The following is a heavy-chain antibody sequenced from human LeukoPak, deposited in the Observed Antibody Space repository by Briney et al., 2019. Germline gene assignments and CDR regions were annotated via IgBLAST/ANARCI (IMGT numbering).Heavy chain of an antibody. D-gene: IGHD1-26*01. Sequence: GGSLRLSCAASGFTFSSYAMNWVRQAPGKGLEWVSYISSSPNTIYYADSVKGRFTISRDNAKNSLYLQMNSLRAEDTAVYYCARDREGTDYWGQGTLVTVSS. V-gene: IGHV3-48*01. CDR2: ISSSPNTI. CDR1: GFTFSSYA. CDR3: ARDREGTDY. J-gene: IGHJ4*02.